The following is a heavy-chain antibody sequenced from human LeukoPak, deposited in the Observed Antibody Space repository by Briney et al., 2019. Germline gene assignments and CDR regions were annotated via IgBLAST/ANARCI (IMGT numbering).Heavy chain of an antibody. CDR1: GINFSGYS. Sequence: PGGSLRLSCAASGINFSGYSMHWVRQAPGKVLEWVSYISGSSRTIYYADSVKGRFTISRDNAKNSLHLQINSLRDEDTAVYYCAIRGYYDTTYAYDYHAMDVWGQGTAVTVSS. CDR3: AIRGYYDTTYAYDYHAMDV. D-gene: IGHD3-22*01. CDR2: ISGSSRTI. J-gene: IGHJ6*02. V-gene: IGHV3-48*02.